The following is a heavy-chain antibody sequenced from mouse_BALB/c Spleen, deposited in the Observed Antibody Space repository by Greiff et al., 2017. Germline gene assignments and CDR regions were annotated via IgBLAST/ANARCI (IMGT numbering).Heavy chain of an antibody. CDR3: ARGAGSIYDWFAY. J-gene: IGHJ3*01. Sequence: EVQLVESGGGLVKPGGSLKLSCAASGFTFSSYAMSWVRQTPEKRLEWVASISSGGSTYYPDSVKGRFTISRDNARNILYLQMSSLRSEDTAMYYCARGAGSIYDWFAYWGQGTLVTVSA. CDR2: ISSGGST. V-gene: IGHV5-6-5*01. CDR1: GFTFSSYA. D-gene: IGHD1-1*01.